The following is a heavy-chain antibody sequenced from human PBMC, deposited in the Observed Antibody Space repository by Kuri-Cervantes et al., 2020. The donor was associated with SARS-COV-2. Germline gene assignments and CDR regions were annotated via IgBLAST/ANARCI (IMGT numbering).Heavy chain of an antibody. CDR2: ISWDGGST. CDR1: GFTFDDYT. Sequence: GESLKISCAASGFTFDDYTMHWVRQAPGKGLEWVSLISWDGGSTYYADSVKGRFTISRDNSKNSLYLQMNGLRTEDTAVYYCARGGGGYYQTYFDCWGQGTLVTVSS. V-gene: IGHV3-43*01. D-gene: IGHD3-22*01. J-gene: IGHJ4*02. CDR3: ARGGGGYYQTYFDC.